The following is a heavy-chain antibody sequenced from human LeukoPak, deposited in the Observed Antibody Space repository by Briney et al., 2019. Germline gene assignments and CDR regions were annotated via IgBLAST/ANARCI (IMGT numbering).Heavy chain of an antibody. CDR1: GFTFSSHG. J-gene: IGHJ5*02. Sequence: GGSLRLSCAASGFTFSSHGMNWVRQAPGKGLEWVSGISPNGVITYYADSVKGRFTISRDNSKNTLYLQMNSLRAEDTAVYYCAKDDNYIRFLSWGQGTLVTVSS. CDR3: AKDDNYIRFLS. D-gene: IGHD3-16*01. CDR2: ISPNGVIT. V-gene: IGHV3-23*01.